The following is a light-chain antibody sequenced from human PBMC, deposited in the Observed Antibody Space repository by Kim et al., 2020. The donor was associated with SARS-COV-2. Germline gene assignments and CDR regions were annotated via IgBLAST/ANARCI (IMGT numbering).Light chain of an antibody. CDR1: QNLDHSDGHTY. CDR3: MQSTQFPRT. V-gene: IGKV2-24*01. CDR2: QIS. J-gene: IGKJ1*01. Sequence: PSSIPCRSSQNLDHSDGHTYLSLLQRRPGQSPRLLIYQISNRFSGVPDRFSGSGAGTDFTLKISRLEAEDVGLYYCMQSTQFPRTFGQGTKVDIK.